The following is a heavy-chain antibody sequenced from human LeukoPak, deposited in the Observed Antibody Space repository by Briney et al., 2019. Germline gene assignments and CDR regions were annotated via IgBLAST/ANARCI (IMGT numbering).Heavy chain of an antibody. CDR3: ARDPNGDYIGAFEI. Sequence: GGSLRLSCAASGFTFSSYAMSWVRQAPGKGLEWVSAISGSGSNTYYADSVKGRFTISRDNSKNTLYLQMTSLRVEDTAVYYCARDPNGDYIGAFEIWGQGTMVTVSS. J-gene: IGHJ3*02. CDR2: ISGSGSNT. V-gene: IGHV3-23*01. CDR1: GFTFSSYA. D-gene: IGHD4-17*01.